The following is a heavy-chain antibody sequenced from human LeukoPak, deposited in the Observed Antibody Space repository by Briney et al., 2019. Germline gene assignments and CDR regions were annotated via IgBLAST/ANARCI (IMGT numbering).Heavy chain of an antibody. Sequence: ASVKVSCKVSGYTLTELSMHWVRQAPGKGLEWMGGFDPEDGETIYAQKFQGRVTMTEDTSTDTAYMELSSLRSEDTAVYYCATGYCSGGSCYSHYYYYGMDVWGQGTTVTVSS. V-gene: IGHV1-24*01. CDR3: ATGYCSGGSCYSHYYYYGMDV. CDR2: FDPEDGET. CDR1: GYTLTELS. D-gene: IGHD2-15*01. J-gene: IGHJ6*02.